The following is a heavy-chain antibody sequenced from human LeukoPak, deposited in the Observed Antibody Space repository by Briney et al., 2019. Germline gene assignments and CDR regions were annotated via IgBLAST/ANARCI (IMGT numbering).Heavy chain of an antibody. V-gene: IGHV3-23*01. CDR2: ITASGGNT. D-gene: IGHD5-18*01. CDR1: GFTFSSYA. CDR3: AKGNGYSYGRYYFDH. J-gene: IGHJ4*02. Sequence: GGSLRLSCAASGFTFSSYAMGWVRQAPGKGLEWVSAITASGGNTYYADSVKGRFTISRDNSKNTVYLQVNSLRAEDTAVYYCAKGNGYSYGRYYFDHWGQGTLVTVSS.